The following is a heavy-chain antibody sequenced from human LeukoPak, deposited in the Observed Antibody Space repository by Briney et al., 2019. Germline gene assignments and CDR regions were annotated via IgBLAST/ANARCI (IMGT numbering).Heavy chain of an antibody. J-gene: IGHJ4*02. CDR2: IYTSGST. CDR1: GGSISSGSYY. CDR3: AGNHYGSGSYYSEDRY. Sequence: PSETLSLTCTVSGGSISSGSYYWSWIRQPAGTGLEWIGRIYTSGSTNYNPSLKSRVTISVDTSKNQFSLKLSSVTAADTAVYYCAGNHYGSGSYYSEDRYWGQGTLVTVSS. V-gene: IGHV4-61*02. D-gene: IGHD3-10*01.